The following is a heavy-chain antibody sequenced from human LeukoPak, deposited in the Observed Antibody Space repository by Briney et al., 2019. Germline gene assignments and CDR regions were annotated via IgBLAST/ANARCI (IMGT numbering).Heavy chain of an antibody. D-gene: IGHD4-17*01. V-gene: IGHV4-28*05. Sequence: PSDTLSLTCAVSGYSISSSNYWAWIRQPPGKGLEWIGHIYYSGSIYYNPSLKSRVTMSVDTSKNQFSLKLSSVTAVDTAVYYCVRKATTGPTKAAFDIWGQGTMVTVSS. CDR2: IYYSGSI. CDR1: GYSISSSNY. J-gene: IGHJ3*02. CDR3: VRKATTGPTKAAFDI.